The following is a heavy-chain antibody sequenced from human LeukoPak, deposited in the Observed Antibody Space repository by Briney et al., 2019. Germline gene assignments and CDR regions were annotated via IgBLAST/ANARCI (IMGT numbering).Heavy chain of an antibody. V-gene: IGHV4-61*01. Sequence: PSETLSLTCTVSGGSVSSGSYYWSWIRQPPGNGLEWIGYLYYNGHTNYKPSLESRVTISVDTSKNQFPLKLTSVTAADTAVYYCARVPYFYDTIGFITPNYFDYWGQGTLVTISS. D-gene: IGHD3-22*01. CDR1: GGSVSSGSYY. CDR2: LYYNGHT. CDR3: ARVPYFYDTIGFITPNYFDY. J-gene: IGHJ4*02.